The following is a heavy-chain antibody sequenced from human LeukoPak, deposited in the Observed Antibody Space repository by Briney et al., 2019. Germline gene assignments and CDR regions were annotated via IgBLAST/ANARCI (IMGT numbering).Heavy chain of an antibody. J-gene: IGHJ5*02. V-gene: IGHV4-39*01. D-gene: IGHD2-2*02. Sequence: PSETLSITCSVSGDSITATSYYWAWIRQPPGKGLEWIGSIYYSGVVNYDPSLQSRVTISVDTSKNQFSLSLSSVTAADTAVYYCARQIRYTYDPNWFHPWGQGTLVTVSS. CDR2: IYYSGVV. CDR1: GDSITATSYY. CDR3: ARQIRYTYDPNWFHP.